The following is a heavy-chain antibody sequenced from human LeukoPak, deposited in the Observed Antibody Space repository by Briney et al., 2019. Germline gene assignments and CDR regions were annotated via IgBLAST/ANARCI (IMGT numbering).Heavy chain of an antibody. D-gene: IGHD6-19*01. J-gene: IGHJ4*02. CDR2: ISSSGSTI. V-gene: IGHV3-48*03. Sequence: AGGSLRLSCAGAGFTFSNYEMNWVRQAPGKGLEWVSYISSSGSTIYYADSVKGRFTISRDNAKNSLYLQMNSLRAEDTAVYYCARDLGSGWYVFDYWGQGTLVTVSS. CDR1: GFTFSNYE. CDR3: ARDLGSGWYVFDY.